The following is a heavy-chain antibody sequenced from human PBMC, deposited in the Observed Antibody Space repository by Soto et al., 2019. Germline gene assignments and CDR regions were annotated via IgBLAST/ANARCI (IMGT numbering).Heavy chain of an antibody. CDR1: GFTVSSNY. V-gene: IGHV3-53*02. Sequence: EVQLVETGGGLIQPGGSLRLSCAASGFTVSSNYMSWVRQAPGKGLEWVSVIYSGGSTYYADSVKGRFTISRDNSKNTLYLQMNSLRAEDTAVYYCARDFTSGYYYGSGSYLGDFDIWGQVTMVTVYS. CDR2: IYSGGST. CDR3: ARDFTSGYYYGSGSYLGDFDI. J-gene: IGHJ3*02. D-gene: IGHD3-10*01.